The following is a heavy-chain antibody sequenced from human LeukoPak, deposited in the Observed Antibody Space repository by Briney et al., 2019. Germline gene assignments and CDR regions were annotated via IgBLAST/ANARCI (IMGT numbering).Heavy chain of an antibody. V-gene: IGHV3-30*14. CDR3: ARLLAYDSSGSYHGYFHY. CDR1: GFTFSSYA. J-gene: IGHJ4*02. D-gene: IGHD3-22*01. CDR2: ISYDGSNK. Sequence: GGSLRLSCAASGFTFSSYAMHWVRQAPGKGLEWVAVISYDGSNKYYADSVKGRFTISRDNSRNTLYLQMNSLRAEDTAVYYCARLLAYDSSGSYHGYFHYWGQGTLVTVSS.